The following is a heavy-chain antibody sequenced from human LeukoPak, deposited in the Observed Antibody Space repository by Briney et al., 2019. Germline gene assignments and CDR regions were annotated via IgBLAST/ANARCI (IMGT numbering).Heavy chain of an antibody. Sequence: RAGGSLRLSCAASGFTFSSYAMSWVRQSPGKGLEWIGTVYYGRTTYYNPSLKSRVTISVDTSKNQFSLKLSSVTAADTAVYYCASTLGSPKYYFDYWGQGTLVTVSS. CDR1: GFTFSSYA. J-gene: IGHJ4*02. D-gene: IGHD7-27*01. CDR3: ASTLGSPKYYFDY. CDR2: VYYGRTT. V-gene: IGHV4-39*01.